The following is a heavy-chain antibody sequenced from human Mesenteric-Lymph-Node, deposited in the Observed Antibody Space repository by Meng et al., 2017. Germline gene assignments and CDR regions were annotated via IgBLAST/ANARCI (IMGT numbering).Heavy chain of an antibody. D-gene: IGHD4-17*01. J-gene: IGHJ4*02. CDR1: GFTFSSYS. CDR3: ARGGHDYGDYAWG. Sequence: GESLKISCAASGFTFSSYSMNWVRQAPGKGLEWVSSISSSSSYIYYADSVKGRFTISRDNAKNSLYLQMNSLRAEDTAVYYCARGGHDYGDYAWGWGQGTLVTVSS. V-gene: IGHV3-21*01. CDR2: ISSSSSYI.